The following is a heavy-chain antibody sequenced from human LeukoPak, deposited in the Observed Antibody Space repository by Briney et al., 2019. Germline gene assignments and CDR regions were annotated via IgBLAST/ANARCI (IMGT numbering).Heavy chain of an antibody. Sequence: PGGSLRLSCAASGFTVSSNYMSWVRQAPGKGLEWVSVIYSGGSTYYADSVKGRFTISRDNSKSTLYLQMNSLRTEDTAVYYCAREGGTIAAGSTDWGQGTLVTVSS. J-gene: IGHJ4*02. CDR1: GFTVSSNY. D-gene: IGHD6-13*01. V-gene: IGHV3-66*01. CDR2: IYSGGST. CDR3: AREGGTIAAGSTD.